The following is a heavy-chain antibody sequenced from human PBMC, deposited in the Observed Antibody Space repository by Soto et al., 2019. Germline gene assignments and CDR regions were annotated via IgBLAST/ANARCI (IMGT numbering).Heavy chain of an antibody. CDR2: FSSCSSTI. CDR1: GFPFNSYS. V-gene: IGHV3-48*01. D-gene: IGHD1-26*01. CDR3: ARVAPWELPKNWFDP. J-gene: IGHJ5*02. Sequence: PGRSLKLSSAANGFPFNSYSMNLFCHVSGKLLGWFSYFSSCSSTIYSQDFVKGRFTFSRDNAKNSLYLQMNSLRAEDTAVYYCARVAPWELPKNWFDPWGEGT.